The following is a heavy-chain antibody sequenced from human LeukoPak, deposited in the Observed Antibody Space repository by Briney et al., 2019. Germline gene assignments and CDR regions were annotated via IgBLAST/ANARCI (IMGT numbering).Heavy chain of an antibody. CDR3: ARDGIMVRGVPLSYYGMDV. J-gene: IGHJ6*02. Sequence: PGGSLRLSCAASGFTFSSYWMSWVRQAPGKGLEWVANIKQDGSEKYYVDSVKGRFTISRDNSKNTLYLQMNSLRAEDTAVYYCARDGIMVRGVPLSYYGMDVWGQGTTVTVSS. CDR1: GFTFSSYW. V-gene: IGHV3-7*01. D-gene: IGHD3-10*01. CDR2: IKQDGSEK.